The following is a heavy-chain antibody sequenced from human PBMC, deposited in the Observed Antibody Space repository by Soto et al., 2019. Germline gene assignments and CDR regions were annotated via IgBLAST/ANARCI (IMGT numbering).Heavy chain of an antibody. D-gene: IGHD6-13*01. V-gene: IGHV1-18*04. J-gene: IGHJ6*02. CDR1: GYTFTSYG. CDR3: AIATIAAAGTHYYYYYGMDV. Sequence: GASVKVSCKASGYTFTSYGISWVRQAPGQGLEWMGWISAYNGNTNYAQKLQGRVTMTTDTSTSTAYMELRSLRSDDTAVYYCAIATIAAAGTHYYYYYGMDVWGQGTRSPSP. CDR2: ISAYNGNT.